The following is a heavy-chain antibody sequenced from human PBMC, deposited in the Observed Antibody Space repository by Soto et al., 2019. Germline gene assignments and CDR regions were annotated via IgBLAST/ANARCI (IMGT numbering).Heavy chain of an antibody. D-gene: IGHD3-10*01. CDR1: GFTFSSYS. V-gene: IGHV3-48*01. J-gene: IGHJ4*02. Sequence: EVQLVESGGDLVQPGGSLRLSCAASGFTFSSYSMNWVRQAQGKGLEWVSYISSTSSAMYYADSVKGRFTISRDNAKNSPSLQMNGLRAEDTAVYYCARVWYGQWVWGQGTLVTVSS. CDR3: ARVWYGQWV. CDR2: ISSTSSAM.